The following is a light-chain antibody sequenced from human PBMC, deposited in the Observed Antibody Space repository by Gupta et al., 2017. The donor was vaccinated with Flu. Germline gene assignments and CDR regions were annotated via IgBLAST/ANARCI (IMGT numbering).Light chain of an antibody. CDR2: GAS. CDR3: QQSYSSPRA. CDR1: ESIRRC. V-gene: IGKV1-39*01. J-gene: IGKJ2*01. Sequence: PSSLSASVGDRVTITCRASESIRRCLNWYQQKPGKAPHLLIYGASSLQSGVPSRFSGSGSGTDFTLTISSLQPEDYATYYCQQSYSSPRAFGQGTRLEIK.